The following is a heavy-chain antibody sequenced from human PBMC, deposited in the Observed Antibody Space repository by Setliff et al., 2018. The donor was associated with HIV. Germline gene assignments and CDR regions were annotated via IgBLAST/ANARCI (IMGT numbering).Heavy chain of an antibody. CDR2: ISSSGSTI. CDR3: AYYSSGSFYLGYYFYHGMDV. CDR1: GFTFSSYE. Sequence: GGSLRLSCAASGFTFSSYEMNWVRQAPGKGLEWVSYISSSGSTIYYADSVKGRFTISRDNAKNSLYLQMNSLRAEDTAVYFCAYYSSGSFYLGYYFYHGMDVWGQGTTVTVSS. J-gene: IGHJ6*02. V-gene: IGHV3-48*03. D-gene: IGHD3-10*01.